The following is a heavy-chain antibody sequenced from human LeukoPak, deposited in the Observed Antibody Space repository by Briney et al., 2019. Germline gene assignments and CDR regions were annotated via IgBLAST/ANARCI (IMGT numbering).Heavy chain of an antibody. V-gene: IGHV1-18*01. J-gene: IGHJ5*02. Sequence: ASVKVSCKASGYTFTSYGISWVRQAPGQGLEWMGWISAYNGNTNYAQKLQGRVTITADESTSTAYMELSSLRSEDTAVYYCARDREWLRLSDPWGQGTLVTVSS. CDR3: ARDREWLRLSDP. CDR1: GYTFTSYG. D-gene: IGHD5-12*01. CDR2: ISAYNGNT.